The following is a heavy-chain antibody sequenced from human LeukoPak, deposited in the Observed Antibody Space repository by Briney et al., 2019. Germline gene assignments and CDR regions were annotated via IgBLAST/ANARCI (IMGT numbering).Heavy chain of an antibody. CDR3: ARAIPSLLWFGELDAFDI. V-gene: IGHV3-13*01. Sequence: PGGSLRLSCAASGFTFSSYDMHWVRQATGKGQEWVSAIGTAGDTYYPGSVKGRFTISRENAKNSLYLQMNSLRAGDTAVYYCARAIPSLLWFGELDAFDIWGQGTMVTVSS. CDR1: GFTFSSYD. J-gene: IGHJ3*02. D-gene: IGHD3-10*01. CDR2: IGTAGDT.